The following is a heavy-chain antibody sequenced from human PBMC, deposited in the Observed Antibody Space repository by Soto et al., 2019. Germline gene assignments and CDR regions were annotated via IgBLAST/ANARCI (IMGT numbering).Heavy chain of an antibody. CDR3: ARGGYSGYTRRDY. V-gene: IGHV4-31*03. Sequence: QVQLQESGPGLVKPSQTLSLTCTVSGGSISSGGYYWSWIRQHPGKGLEWIGYIYYSGSTYYNPSLTSRVTISVDTSKNQFSLKLSSVTAADTAVYYCARGGYSGYTRRDYWGQGTLVTVSS. CDR2: IYYSGST. J-gene: IGHJ4*02. CDR1: GGSISSGGYY. D-gene: IGHD5-12*01.